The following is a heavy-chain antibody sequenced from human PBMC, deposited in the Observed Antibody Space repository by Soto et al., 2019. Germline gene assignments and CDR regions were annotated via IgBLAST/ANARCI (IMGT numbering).Heavy chain of an antibody. D-gene: IGHD6-13*01. CDR1: GFTFSSYS. J-gene: IGHJ4*02. CDR3: ARVLKSSCSSSWYAAGIDY. Sequence: GGSLRLSCAASGFTFSSYSMNWVRQAPGKGLEWVSSISSSSSYIYYADSVKGRFTISRDNAKNSLDLQMNSLRAEDTAVYYGARVLKSSCSSSWYAAGIDYWGQGTLVTVSS. V-gene: IGHV3-21*01. CDR2: ISSSSSYI.